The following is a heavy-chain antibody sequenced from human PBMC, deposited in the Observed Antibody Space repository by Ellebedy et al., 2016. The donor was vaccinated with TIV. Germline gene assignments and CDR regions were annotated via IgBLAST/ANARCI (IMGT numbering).Heavy chain of an antibody. CDR1: GFTFSSYS. CDR3: AKDKTGWGSLDF. V-gene: IGHV3-23*01. D-gene: IGHD1-26*01. J-gene: IGHJ3*01. CDR2: ISASGDVT. Sequence: GESLKISXAASGFTFSSYSMNWVRQAPGKGLEWVSVISASGDVTFYADSVTGRFTISRDNSENTLYVQMNSLGVEDTAMYYCAKDKTGWGSLDFWGQGTLVTVSP.